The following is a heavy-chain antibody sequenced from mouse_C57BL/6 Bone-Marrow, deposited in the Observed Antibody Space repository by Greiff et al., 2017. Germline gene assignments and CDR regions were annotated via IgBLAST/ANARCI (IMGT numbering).Heavy chain of an antibody. CDR2: IAPTSGGT. D-gene: IGHD2-2*01. J-gene: IGHJ2*01. V-gene: IGHV1-72*01. CDR1: GYTFTSYW. CDR3: ARCYGYDGYFFDY. Sequence: VQLQQPGAELVKPGASVKLSCKASGYTFTSYWMHWVKQRPGRGLEWIGRIAPTSGGTKYNEKFKSKATLTVDKPSSTAYMQLSSLTSEDSAVYYCARCYGYDGYFFDYWGQGTTLTVSS.